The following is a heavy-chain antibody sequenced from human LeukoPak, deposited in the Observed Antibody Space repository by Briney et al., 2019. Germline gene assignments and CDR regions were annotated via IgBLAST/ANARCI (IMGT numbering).Heavy chain of an antibody. D-gene: IGHD3-22*01. CDR3: ARGLVDYYDSSGYYLERYNWFEP. V-gene: IGHV1-8*01. CDR1: GYTFTSYD. CDR2: MNPNSGNT. J-gene: IGHJ5*02. Sequence: GASVKVSCKASGYTFTSYDINWVRQATGQGLEWMGWMNPNSGNTGYAQKFQGRVTMTRNTSISTAYMELSSLRSEDTAVYYCARGLVDYYDSSGYYLERYNWFEPCGQRTLVTVSS.